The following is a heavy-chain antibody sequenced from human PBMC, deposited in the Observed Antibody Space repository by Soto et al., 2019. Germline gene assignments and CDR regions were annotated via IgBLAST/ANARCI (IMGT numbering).Heavy chain of an antibody. D-gene: IGHD3-22*01. J-gene: IGHJ6*02. Sequence: SVKVSCKASGGTFSSYAISWVRQAPGQGLEWMGEIIPIFGTANYAQKFQGRVTITADESTSTAYMELSSLRSEDTAVYYCARERXYYDSSGYYVYYYGMDVWGQGTTVTVSS. V-gene: IGHV1-69*13. CDR3: ARERXYYDSSGYYVYYYGMDV. CDR1: GGTFSSYA. CDR2: IIPIFGTA.